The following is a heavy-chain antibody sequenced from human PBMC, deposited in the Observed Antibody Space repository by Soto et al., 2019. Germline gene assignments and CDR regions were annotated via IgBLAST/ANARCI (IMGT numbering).Heavy chain of an antibody. J-gene: IGHJ6*02. Sequence: PSETLSLTCAVYGGSFSGYYWSWIRQPPGKGLEWIGEINHSGSTNYNPSLKSRVTISVDTSKNQFSLKLSSVTAADTAVYYCARAISDFWSGYYPKDYYYYGMDVWGQGTTVTVSS. CDR2: INHSGST. D-gene: IGHD3-3*01. CDR1: GGSFSGYY. CDR3: ARAISDFWSGYYPKDYYYYGMDV. V-gene: IGHV4-34*01.